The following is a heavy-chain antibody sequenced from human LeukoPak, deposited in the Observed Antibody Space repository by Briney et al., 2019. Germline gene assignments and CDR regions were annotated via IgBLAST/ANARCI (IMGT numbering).Heavy chain of an antibody. J-gene: IGHJ6*03. CDR3: AKDSLGGYDYYMDV. CDR1: GFTFDDYA. Sequence: GGSLRLSCAASGFTFDDYAMHWVRQAPGKGLEWVSLISWDGGSTYYADSVKGRFTISRDNSKNSLYLQMNSLRAEDTAMYYCAKDSLGGYDYYMDVWGKGTTVTVSS. CDR2: ISWDGGST. V-gene: IGHV3-43D*03. D-gene: IGHD2-15*01.